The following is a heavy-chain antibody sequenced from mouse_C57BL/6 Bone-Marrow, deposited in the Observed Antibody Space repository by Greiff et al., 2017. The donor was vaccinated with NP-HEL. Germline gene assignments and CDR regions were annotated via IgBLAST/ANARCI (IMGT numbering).Heavy chain of an antibody. D-gene: IGHD1-2*01. Sequence: EVKLMESGEGLVKPGGSLKLSCAASGFTFSSYAMSWVRQTPEKRLEWVAYISSGGDYIYYADTVKGRFTISRDNARNTLYLQMSSLKSEDTAMYYCTRVELRPSYGDYFDYWGQGTTLTVSS. CDR3: TRVELRPSYGDYFDY. CDR2: ISSGGDYI. CDR1: GFTFSSYA. J-gene: IGHJ2*01. V-gene: IGHV5-9-1*02.